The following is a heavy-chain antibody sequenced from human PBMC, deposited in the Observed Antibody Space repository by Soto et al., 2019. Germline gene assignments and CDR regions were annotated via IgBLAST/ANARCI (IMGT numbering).Heavy chain of an antibody. D-gene: IGHD4-17*01. CDR3: ARRPTPYYYYMDV. V-gene: IGHV3-48*01. J-gene: IGHJ6*03. CDR2: ITSSGRTI. Sequence: GGSLRLSCAASGFTFITYTTNWVRQAPGKGLEWISNITSSGRTIYYADSVKGRFTISRDNAKNSLYLQMNSLRAEDTAVYYSARRPTPYYYYMDVWGKGTTVTVSS. CDR1: GFTFITYT.